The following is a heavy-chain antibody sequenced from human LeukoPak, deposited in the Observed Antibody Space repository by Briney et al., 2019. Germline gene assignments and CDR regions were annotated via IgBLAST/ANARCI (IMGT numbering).Heavy chain of an antibody. V-gene: IGHV3-21*01. CDR1: GFTFSSYS. J-gene: IGHJ4*02. CDR2: FSSSSSYI. D-gene: IGHD3-22*01. CDR3: ARGRYYDSSGYFGVGY. Sequence: GGSLRLSCAASGFTFSSYSMNWVRQAPGKGLEWVSSFSSSSSYIYYADSVKGRFTISRDNAKNSLYLQMNSLRAEDTAVYYCARGRYYDSSGYFGVGYWGQGTLVTVSS.